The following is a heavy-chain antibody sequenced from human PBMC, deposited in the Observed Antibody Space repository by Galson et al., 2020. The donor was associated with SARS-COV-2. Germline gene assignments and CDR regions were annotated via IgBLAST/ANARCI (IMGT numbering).Heavy chain of an antibody. CDR3: AKSVDSLDSMLGYCTSTTCHGDYYFDY. Sequence: GESLKISCAASGFTFISYAMTWVRQAPGKGLEWVSGISGSGGSTYYADSVKGRFTISRDSSKNTLHLQMNSLRAEDTAVYYCAKSVDSLDSMLGYCTSTTCHGDYYFDYWGRGTLVTVSS. J-gene: IGHJ4*02. D-gene: IGHD2-2*01. V-gene: IGHV3-23*01. CDR2: ISGSGGST. CDR1: GFTFISYA.